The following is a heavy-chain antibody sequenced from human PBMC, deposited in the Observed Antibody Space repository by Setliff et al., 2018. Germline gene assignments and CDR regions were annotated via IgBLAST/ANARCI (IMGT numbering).Heavy chain of an antibody. J-gene: IGHJ4*02. CDR2: IYTSWST. Sequence: SETLSLTCTVSGDSISSRTYYWSWIRQPAGKGLEWIGHIYTSWSTNYNPSLKSRLTISVDTSKNQFSLNLSSVTAADTAVYYCAKGGGPAPFDHWSQGILVTVSS. D-gene: IGHD2-15*01. CDR3: AKGGGPAPFDH. CDR1: GDSISSRTYY. V-gene: IGHV4-61*09.